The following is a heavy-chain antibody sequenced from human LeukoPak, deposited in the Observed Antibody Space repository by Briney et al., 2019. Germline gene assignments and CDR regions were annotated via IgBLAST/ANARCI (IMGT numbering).Heavy chain of an antibody. CDR3: AKMVRGVMGVFDY. Sequence: GGSLRLSCAASGFTFTTYSMNWVRQAPGKGLEWVSYISTSSSTTYYADSVKGRFAISRDNAKNSLYLQMNSLRAEDTAVYYCAKMVRGVMGVFDYWGQGTLVTVSS. CDR1: GFTFTTYS. V-gene: IGHV3-48*01. J-gene: IGHJ4*02. CDR2: ISTSSSTT. D-gene: IGHD3-10*01.